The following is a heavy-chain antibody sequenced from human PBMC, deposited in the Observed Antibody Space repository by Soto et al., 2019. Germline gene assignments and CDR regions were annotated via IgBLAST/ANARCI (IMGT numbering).Heavy chain of an antibody. J-gene: IGHJ4*02. CDR2: TYYSGST. V-gene: IGHV4-31*03. D-gene: IGHD1-26*01. CDR3: ARARVGASSFDY. Sequence: LSETLSLTCTVSGGSISSGGYYWSWIRQHPGKGLEWIGYTYYSGSTYYNPSLKSRVTISVDTSKNQFSLKLSSVTAADTAVYYCARARVGASSFDYWGQGTLVTAPQ. CDR1: GGSISSGGYY.